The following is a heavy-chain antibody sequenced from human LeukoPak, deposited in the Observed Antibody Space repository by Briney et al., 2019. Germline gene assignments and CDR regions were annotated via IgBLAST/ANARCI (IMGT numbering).Heavy chain of an antibody. CDR1: GGSISSDC. J-gene: IGHJ4*02. CDR2: IYTSGST. D-gene: IGHD3-22*01. Sequence: SETLSLTCTVSGGSISSDCWSWIRQPAGKGLEWIGHIYTSGSTNYNPSLKSRVTMSVDTSKNQFSLNLISVTAADTAVYYCARDYYDSSGYSVPSEFDYWGQGTLVTVSS. V-gene: IGHV4-4*07. CDR3: ARDYYDSSGYSVPSEFDY.